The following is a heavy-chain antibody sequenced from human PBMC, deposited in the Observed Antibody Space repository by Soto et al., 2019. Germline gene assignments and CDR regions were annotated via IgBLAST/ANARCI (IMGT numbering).Heavy chain of an antibody. CDR3: ARAGDSYCSSTSCYKNWFDP. CDR1: GFTFENYG. V-gene: IGHV3-48*04. J-gene: IGHJ5*02. D-gene: IGHD2-2*01. CDR2: ISGGGSTI. Sequence: PGGSLRLSCAAAGFTFENYGMTWVRQVPGKGLEWVADISGGGSTICYADSVKGRFTISRDNAKNSLYLQMNSLRAEDTAVYYCARAGDSYCSSTSCYKNWFDPWGQGTLVTVSS.